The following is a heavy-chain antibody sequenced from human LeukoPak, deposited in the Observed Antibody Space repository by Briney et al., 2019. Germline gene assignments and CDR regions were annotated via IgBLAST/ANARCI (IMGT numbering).Heavy chain of an antibody. CDR1: GGTFSSYT. Sequence: SVKVSCKASGGTFSSYTISWVRQAPGQGLEWMGRIIPILGIANYAQKFQGRVTITADKSTSTAYTELSSLRSEDTAVYSCARLVPAATPDSKNRDCWGQGTLVTVSS. D-gene: IGHD2-2*01. CDR2: IIPILGIA. CDR3: ARLVPAATPDSKNRDC. V-gene: IGHV1-69*02. J-gene: IGHJ4*02.